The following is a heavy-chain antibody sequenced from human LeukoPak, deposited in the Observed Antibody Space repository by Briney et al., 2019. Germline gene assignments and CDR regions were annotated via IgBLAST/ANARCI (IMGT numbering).Heavy chain of an antibody. D-gene: IGHD3-10*01. Sequence: PSGTLSLTCAVSGVSISSSNWWSWVRQPPGQGLEWIGEIYHSGSTNYNPSLKSRVTISVDKSKNQSSLKLSSVTAADTAVYYCARYYGSGSYIWFDPWGQGTLVTVSS. CDR1: GVSISSSNW. CDR2: IYHSGST. J-gene: IGHJ5*02. V-gene: IGHV4-4*02. CDR3: ARYYGSGSYIWFDP.